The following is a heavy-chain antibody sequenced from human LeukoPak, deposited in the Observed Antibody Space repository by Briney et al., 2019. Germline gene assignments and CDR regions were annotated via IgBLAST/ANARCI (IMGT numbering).Heavy chain of an antibody. CDR3: ARDLGYCSSTSCQDYYRDV. D-gene: IGHD2-2*01. Sequence: GASVKVSCKASGYTFTGYYMHWVRQAPGQGLEWMGWINPNSGGTNYAQKFQGRVTMTRDTSISTAYMELSRLRSDDTAVYYCARDLGYCSSTSCQDYYRDVWGKGTTVTVSS. J-gene: IGHJ6*03. V-gene: IGHV1-2*02. CDR1: GYTFTGYY. CDR2: INPNSGGT.